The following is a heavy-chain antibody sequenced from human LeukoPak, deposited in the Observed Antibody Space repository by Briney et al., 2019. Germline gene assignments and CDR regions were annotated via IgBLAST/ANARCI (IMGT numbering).Heavy chain of an antibody. Sequence: SETLSLTCTVSGGSISSSSYYWGWIRQPPGKGLEWIGSIYYSGSTYYNPSLKSRVTISVDTSKNQFSLRLSSVTAADTAVYYCARHRWTTTVGWFDPWGQGTLVTVSS. V-gene: IGHV4-39*01. CDR1: GGSISSSSYY. CDR2: IYYSGST. CDR3: ARHRWTTTVGWFDP. D-gene: IGHD1-14*01. J-gene: IGHJ5*02.